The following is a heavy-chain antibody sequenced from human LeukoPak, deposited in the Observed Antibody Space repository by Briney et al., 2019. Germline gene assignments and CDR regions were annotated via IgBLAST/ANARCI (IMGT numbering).Heavy chain of an antibody. D-gene: IGHD3-22*01. Sequence: GGSLRLSCAASGFTFSSYAMSWVRQAPGKGLEWVSAISGSGGSTYYADSVKGRFTISRDNSKNTLYLQMNSLRAEDTAVYYCAKDSRQYYYDSSSYPYYFDYWGQGTLVTVSS. V-gene: IGHV3-23*01. J-gene: IGHJ4*02. CDR1: GFTFSSYA. CDR3: AKDSRQYYYDSSSYPYYFDY. CDR2: ISGSGGST.